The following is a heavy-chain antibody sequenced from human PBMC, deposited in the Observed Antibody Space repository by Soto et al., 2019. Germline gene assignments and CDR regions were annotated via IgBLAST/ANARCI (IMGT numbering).Heavy chain of an antibody. D-gene: IGHD2-15*01. CDR2: IIPIFGTA. J-gene: IGHJ5*02. CDR1: EDTFRNYA. Sequence: QVELVQSGAEVKKPGSSVKVSCQASEDTFRNYAISWVRQAPGQGLEWMGGIIPIFGTANYAQKFQGRVTITADTSANTVYLELSSLTSEDTAVYYCAREGPPDIAWFDPWGQGTLVSVSS. V-gene: IGHV1-69*06. CDR3: AREGPPDIAWFDP.